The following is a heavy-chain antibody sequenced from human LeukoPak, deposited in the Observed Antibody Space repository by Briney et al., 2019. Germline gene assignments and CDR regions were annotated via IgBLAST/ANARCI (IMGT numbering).Heavy chain of an antibody. CDR1: GFSFSNYW. J-gene: IGHJ4*02. CDR3: GRELDWLPTLDY. Sequence: PGGSLRLSCAGSGFSFSNYWMSWVRQAPGKGLEWVGNIKPDGSEKYYLDSVKGRFTISRDNAKNTLYLQMNSLRAEDTAVYYCGRELDWLPTLDYWGQGTLVTVSS. V-gene: IGHV3-7*01. D-gene: IGHD3-9*01. CDR2: IKPDGSEK.